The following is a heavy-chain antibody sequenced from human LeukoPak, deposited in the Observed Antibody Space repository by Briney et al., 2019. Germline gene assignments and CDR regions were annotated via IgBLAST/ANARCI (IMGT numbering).Heavy chain of an antibody. V-gene: IGHV4-39*07. Sequence: SETLSLTCSVSGGSISSSSSYWGWIRQPPGKGLEWIGSIYYSGSSFDNPALKSRVTISVDTSKNQFSLKLSSVTAADTAVYYCARSGDYVSWFDPWGQGTLVTVSS. CDR3: ARSGDYVSWFDP. J-gene: IGHJ5*02. CDR1: GGSISSSSSY. CDR2: IYYSGSS. D-gene: IGHD4-17*01.